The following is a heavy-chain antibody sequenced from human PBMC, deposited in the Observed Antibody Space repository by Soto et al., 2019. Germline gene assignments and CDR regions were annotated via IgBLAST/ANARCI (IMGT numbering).Heavy chain of an antibody. CDR2: ISGSGSTT. CDR1: GLTFSGYG. CDR3: VTRSRGLQSSPPRLDS. D-gene: IGHD4-4*01. V-gene: IGHV3-23*01. Sequence: EVQLLESGGGLVQPGGSLRLSCAASGLTFSGYGMSWVRQAPGTGLESVSAISGSGSTTYYAESVKGRFTISRDDSKKILFLQMNSMRAEDTAVYYCVTRSRGLQSSPPRLDSWGQGTLVTVSS. J-gene: IGHJ4*02.